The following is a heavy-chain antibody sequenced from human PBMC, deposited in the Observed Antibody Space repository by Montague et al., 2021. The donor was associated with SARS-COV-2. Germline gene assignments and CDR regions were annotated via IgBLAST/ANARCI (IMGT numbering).Heavy chain of an antibody. CDR1: GGSISSRSYY. Sequence: SETLSLTCTVSGGSISSRSYYWGWIRPPPGKRLEWIGSIYYSGSTYYNPSLNRRVNISVDTSKNQSSLKLSSVTAADTDVYYCARLRGDYGGTYDTFDIWGQGTMVTVAS. CDR2: IYYSGST. D-gene: IGHD4-23*01. J-gene: IGHJ3*02. CDR3: ARLRGDYGGTYDTFDI. V-gene: IGHV4-39*01.